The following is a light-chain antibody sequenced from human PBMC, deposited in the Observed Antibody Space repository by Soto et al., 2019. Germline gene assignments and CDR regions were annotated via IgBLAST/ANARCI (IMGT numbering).Light chain of an antibody. Sequence: DIQMTQSPSTLSGAVGDRVTITCRASQTIRIWLAWYQQKPGKAPKLLLYKASTLKSGVPSRFSGSGSGPEFTLTISSLQPDDFATYYCQHYNSYSEAFGQGTKVEL. CDR2: KAS. CDR1: QTIRIW. CDR3: QHYNSYSEA. V-gene: IGKV1-5*03. J-gene: IGKJ1*01.